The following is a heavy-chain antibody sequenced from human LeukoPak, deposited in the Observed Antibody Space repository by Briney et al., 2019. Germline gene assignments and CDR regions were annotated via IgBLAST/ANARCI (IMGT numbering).Heavy chain of an antibody. CDR1: GFTFYDYG. V-gene: IGHV3-21*04. CDR2: ISSSSSYI. CDR3: AKAPVTTCSGAYCYPFDY. J-gene: IGHJ4*02. Sequence: GGSLRLSCAASGFTFYDYGMSWVRQAPGKGLEWVSSISSSSSYIYYADSVKGRFTISRDSSKNTLYLQMNRLRAEDAAVYYCAKAPVTTCSGAYCYPFDYWGQGTLVTVSS. D-gene: IGHD2-21*01.